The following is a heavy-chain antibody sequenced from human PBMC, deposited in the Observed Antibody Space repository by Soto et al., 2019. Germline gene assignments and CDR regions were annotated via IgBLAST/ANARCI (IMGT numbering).Heavy chain of an antibody. D-gene: IGHD2-8*01. V-gene: IGHV4-39*01. J-gene: IGHJ4*02. CDR1: GGSITSSSYY. CDR2: IYYSGRS. Sequence: SETLSLTCTVSGGSITSSSYYWGWIRQPPGKGLEWIGGIYYSGRSYYNPSLKSRVTMSVDTSKNQFSLKLTSVTAEDTAVYYCARHEGNGNVWPLDYWGQGILVTVSS. CDR3: ARHEGNGNVWPLDY.